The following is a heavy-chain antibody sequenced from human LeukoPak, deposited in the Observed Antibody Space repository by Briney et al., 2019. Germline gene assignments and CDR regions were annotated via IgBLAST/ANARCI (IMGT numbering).Heavy chain of an antibody. CDR3: AIGVILYEYYYYMDV. J-gene: IGHJ6*03. CDR1: GGTFSSYA. CDR2: IIPIFGTA. D-gene: IGHD2-15*01. V-gene: IGHV1-69*05. Sequence: ASVKVSCKASGGTFSSYAISWVGQAPGQGLEWMGGIIPIFGTANYAQKFQGRVTITTDESTSTAYMELSSLRSEDTAVYYCAIGVILYEYYYYMDVWGKGTTVTVSS.